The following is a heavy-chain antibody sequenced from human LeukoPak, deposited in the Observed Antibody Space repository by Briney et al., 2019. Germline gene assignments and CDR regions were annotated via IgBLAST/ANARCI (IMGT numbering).Heavy chain of an antibody. V-gene: IGHV3-23*01. CDR2: ISDSGGRT. Sequence: PGGSLRLSCAASGLTFHNAMSWVRQAPGRGLEWVAGISDSGGRTNYADSVKGRFTISRDNPKNTLHLQMNSLRAEDTAVYFCAKRGVVIRVILVGFHKEAYYFDSWGQGALVAVSS. J-gene: IGHJ4*02. CDR1: GLTFHNA. CDR3: AKRGVVIRVILVGFHKEAYYFDS. D-gene: IGHD3-22*01.